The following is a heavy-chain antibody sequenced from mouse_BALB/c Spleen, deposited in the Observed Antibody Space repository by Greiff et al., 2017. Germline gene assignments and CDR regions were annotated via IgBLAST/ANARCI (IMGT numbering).Heavy chain of an antibody. CDR3: ARDRQFITTATAWFAY. Sequence: DVKLVESGGGLVQPGGSLRLSCATSGFTFTDYYMSWVRQPPGKALEWLGFIRNKANGYTTEYSASVKGRFTISRDNSQSILYLQMNTLRAEDSVTYYCARDRQFITTATAWFAYWGQGTLVTVSA. J-gene: IGHJ3*01. CDR2: IRNKANGYTT. D-gene: IGHD1-2*01. V-gene: IGHV7-3*02. CDR1: GFTFTDYY.